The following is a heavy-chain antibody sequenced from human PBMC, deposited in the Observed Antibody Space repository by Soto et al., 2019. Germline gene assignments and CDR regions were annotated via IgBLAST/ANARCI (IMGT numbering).Heavy chain of an antibody. J-gene: IGHJ4*02. D-gene: IGHD2-2*01. V-gene: IGHV3-23*01. CDR1: GFTFSSYA. CDR3: AKDIRSAATPTFDY. CDR2: ISCSSGST. Sequence: GGSLRLSCAASGFTFSSYAMSWVRQAPGKGLEWVSGISCSSGSTYYADSVKGRFTISRDNAKNSLYLQMNSLRAEDTALYYCAKDIRSAATPTFDYWGQGTLVTVSS.